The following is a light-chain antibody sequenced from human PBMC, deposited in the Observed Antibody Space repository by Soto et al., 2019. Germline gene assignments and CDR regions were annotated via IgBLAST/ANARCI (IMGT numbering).Light chain of an antibody. V-gene: IGKV1-39*01. J-gene: IGKJ2*01. CDR3: QHSYSSPT. Sequence: DMQMTQSPSSLSASVGVSVTITCRASQNIFTYLNWYQQRPGKAPNLLIYTTSNLQSGVPSRFSGSGSGTDFTLTISSLQPEDFATYYCQHSYSSPTFGRGTKVDI. CDR1: QNIFTY. CDR2: TTS.